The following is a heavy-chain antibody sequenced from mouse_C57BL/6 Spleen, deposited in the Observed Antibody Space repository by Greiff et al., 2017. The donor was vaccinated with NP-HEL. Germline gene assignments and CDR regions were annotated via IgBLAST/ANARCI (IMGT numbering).Heavy chain of an antibody. CDR3: AREKGTGTAQATLDY. J-gene: IGHJ2*01. CDR1: GFTFSSYA. Sequence: EVKLVESGGGLVKPGGSLKLSCAASGFTFSSYAMSWVRQTPEKRLEWVATISDGGSYTYYPDNVKGRFTISRDNAKNNLYLQMSHLKSEDTAMYYCAREKGTGTAQATLDYWGQGTTLTVSS. D-gene: IGHD3-2*02. CDR2: ISDGGSYT. V-gene: IGHV5-4*01.